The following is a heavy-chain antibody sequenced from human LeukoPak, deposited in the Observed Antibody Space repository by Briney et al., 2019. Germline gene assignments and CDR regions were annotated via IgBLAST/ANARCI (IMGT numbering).Heavy chain of an antibody. CDR2: IYSGGST. CDR3: AREVPYGYYYDSSWYFDL. D-gene: IGHD3-22*01. V-gene: IGHV3-66*01. CDR1: GFTLSSNY. J-gene: IGHJ2*01. Sequence: GGSLRLSRAPSGFTLSSNYMSSVRQAPGKGLEWGSVIYSGGSTYYADCVKGRFTISRDNSKNTLYLQVNSLRAEDTAVYYCAREVPYGYYYDSSWYFDLWGRGTLVTVSP.